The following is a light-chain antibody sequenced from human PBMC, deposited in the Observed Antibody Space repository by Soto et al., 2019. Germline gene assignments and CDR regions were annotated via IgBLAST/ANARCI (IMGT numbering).Light chain of an antibody. V-gene: IGLV2-14*01. CDR3: CSYTSLSTVV. Sequence: QSVLTQPASVSGSPGQTITISCTGTSSDVGGYNHVSWYQHSPGKAPKLILFAVSDRPSGVSHRFSGSKSGNTASLTISGLQAEDEADYYCCSYTSLSTVVFGGGTKLTVL. J-gene: IGLJ2*01. CDR1: SSDVGGYNH. CDR2: AVS.